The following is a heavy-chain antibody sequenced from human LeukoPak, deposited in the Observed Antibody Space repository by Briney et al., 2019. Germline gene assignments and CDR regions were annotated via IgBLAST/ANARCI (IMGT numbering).Heavy chain of an antibody. J-gene: IGHJ3*02. V-gene: IGHV1-69*06. D-gene: IGHD3-9*01. CDR3: ATNYEILSGYPKNYYFHI. CDR2: IIPLFRTA. Sequence: ASVKVSCKASGGSFSSYAISWVRRAPRQGPEWMGGIIPLFRTANYAPKFRDRVTITADKSTSTAFMELSSLRSEDTAMYYCATNYEILSGYPKNYYFHIWGQGTMVTVSS. CDR1: GGSFSSYA.